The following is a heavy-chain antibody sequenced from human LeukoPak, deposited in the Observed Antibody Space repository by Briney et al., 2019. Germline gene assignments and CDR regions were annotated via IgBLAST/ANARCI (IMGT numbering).Heavy chain of an antibody. CDR3: ARDSPRGLLN. D-gene: IGHD3-9*01. Sequence: SETLSLTCTVSGGFISSSSYYWGWIRQPPGKGLEWIGSIYYSRSTYYNPSLKSRVTISVDTSKNQFSLKLSSVTAADTAVYYCARDSPRGLLNWGQGTLVTVSS. CDR1: GGFISSSSYY. V-gene: IGHV4-39*07. J-gene: IGHJ4*02. CDR2: IYYSRST.